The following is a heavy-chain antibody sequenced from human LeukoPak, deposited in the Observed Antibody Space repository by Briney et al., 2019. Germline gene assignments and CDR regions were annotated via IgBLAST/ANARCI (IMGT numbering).Heavy chain of an antibody. D-gene: IGHD6-13*01. Sequence: PSETPPLTCTVSGDSISSYYWSWVRQPPGKGVEWIGYIYYSGRTNYNPSRKSRVNILVETSKKQFSLKLSSVTAADTAVYFCARGQGSTWTVWFDPWGQGTLVTVSS. CDR2: IYYSGRT. J-gene: IGHJ5*02. CDR1: GDSISSYY. CDR3: ARGQGSTWTVWFDP. V-gene: IGHV4-59*01.